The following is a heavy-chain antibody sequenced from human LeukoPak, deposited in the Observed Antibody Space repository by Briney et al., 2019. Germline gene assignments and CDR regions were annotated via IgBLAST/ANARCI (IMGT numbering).Heavy chain of an antibody. Sequence: SETLSLTCTVSTDSISSSSHHWGWIRQSPGKGLEWIGSIYYGRTTYHNPSLNSRVAISVVTSKNQFSLQLNSVTAADTAVYYCVRHDGRGGATMGALDSWGQGSLVTVSS. D-gene: IGHD5-12*01. CDR1: TDSISSSSHH. J-gene: IGHJ4*02. CDR2: IYYGRTT. CDR3: VRHDGRGGATMGALDS. V-gene: IGHV4-39*01.